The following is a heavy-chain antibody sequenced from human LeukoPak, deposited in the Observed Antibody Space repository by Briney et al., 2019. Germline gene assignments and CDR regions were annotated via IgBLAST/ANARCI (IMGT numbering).Heavy chain of an antibody. V-gene: IGHV3-30*03. J-gene: IGHJ6*02. CDR3: ARCWERQQLTDYYYYYGMDV. CDR2: ILSDGGNN. CDR1: GFTFSTYG. D-gene: IGHD6-13*01. Sequence: GTSLRLSCAASGFTFSTYGMHWVRQAPGKGLEWVAAILSDGGNNFYADSVKGRFTISRDNSKKTLYLQMNSLRAEDTAVYYCARCWERQQLTDYYYYYGMDVWGHGTTVTVSS.